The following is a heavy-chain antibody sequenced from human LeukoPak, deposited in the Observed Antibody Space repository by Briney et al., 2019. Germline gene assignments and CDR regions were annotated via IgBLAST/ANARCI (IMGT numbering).Heavy chain of an antibody. CDR1: GGSISSGSYC. J-gene: IGHJ4*02. Sequence: SETLTLTSTVSGGSISSGSYCWSWIRQPAGKGLEWIGRIYTSGSTNYNPSLKSRVTISVDTSKNQFSLKLSSVTAADTAVYYCARERVWARYCSSTSCYLDYWGQGTLVTVSS. V-gene: IGHV4-61*02. D-gene: IGHD2-2*01. CDR3: ARERVWARYCSSTSCYLDY. CDR2: IYTSGST.